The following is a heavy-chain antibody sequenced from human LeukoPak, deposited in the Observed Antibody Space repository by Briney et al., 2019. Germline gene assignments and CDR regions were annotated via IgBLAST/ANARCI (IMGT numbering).Heavy chain of an antibody. Sequence: GGSLRLSCAASRFTFSSSWMSWVRQAPGKGLEWVAIISYDGNIKYQADSVKGRFTISRDDSKNTLYLQMNSLRAEDTAVYYCARDRSANSRVYYFDYWGQGTLVTVSS. V-gene: IGHV3-30*03. CDR3: ARDRSANSRVYYFDY. D-gene: IGHD4/OR15-4a*01. CDR2: ISYDGNIK. J-gene: IGHJ4*02. CDR1: RFTFSSSW.